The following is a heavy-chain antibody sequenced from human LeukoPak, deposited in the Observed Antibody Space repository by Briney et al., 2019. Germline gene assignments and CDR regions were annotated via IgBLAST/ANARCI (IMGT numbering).Heavy chain of an antibody. CDR1: GFTVSSNY. CDR2: IYSGGST. CDR3: ARDSRGTTFDY. D-gene: IGHD3-16*01. V-gene: IGHV3-66*01. J-gene: IGHJ4*02. Sequence: GGSLRLSCAGSGFTVSSNYMSWVRQAPGKGLEWVSVIYSGGSTIHADSVKGRFTISRDISKDTEYLQMNNLRPEDTAVYYCARDSRGTTFDYWGQGTLVTVSS.